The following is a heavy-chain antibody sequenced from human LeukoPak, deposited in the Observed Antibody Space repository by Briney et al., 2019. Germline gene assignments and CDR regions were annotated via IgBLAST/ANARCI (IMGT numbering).Heavy chain of an antibody. J-gene: IGHJ4*02. D-gene: IGHD5-12*01. CDR2: INHSGST. CDR1: GGSFSGYY. CDR3: AREVVTTILMFDY. Sequence: SETLSLTCAVYGGSFSGYYWSWIRQPPGKGLEWIGEINHSGSTNYNPSLKSRVTISVDRSKNQFSLKLTSVTAADTAVYYCAREVVTTILMFDYWGQGTLVTVSS. V-gene: IGHV4-34*01.